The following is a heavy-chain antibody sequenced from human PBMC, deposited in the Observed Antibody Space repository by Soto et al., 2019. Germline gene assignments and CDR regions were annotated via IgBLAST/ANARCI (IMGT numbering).Heavy chain of an antibody. CDR1: GFTFSTYS. J-gene: IGHJ4*02. CDR3: ARAKHAYGDYDGIDY. CDR2: ISDSSSTI. V-gene: IGHV3-48*01. Sequence: EVQLVESGGGLVQPGGSLRLSCAASGFTFSTYSMNWVRHAPGKGLEWLSYISDSSSTIYYADSVKVRFTISRDNPKNSLYLQMNSLRAEDTAVYYCARAKHAYGDYDGIDYWGQGTLVTVSS. D-gene: IGHD4-17*01.